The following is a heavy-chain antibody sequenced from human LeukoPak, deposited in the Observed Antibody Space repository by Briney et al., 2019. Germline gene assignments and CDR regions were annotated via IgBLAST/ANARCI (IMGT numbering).Heavy chain of an antibody. CDR3: AKDPSRIAVAGLIDY. D-gene: IGHD6-19*01. CDR2: ISYDGSNK. V-gene: IGHV3-30*18. J-gene: IGHJ4*02. Sequence: GRSLRLSCAASGFTFSSYGMHWVRQAPGKGLGWVAVISYDGSNKYYADSVKGRFTISRDNSKNTLYLQMNSLRAEDTAVYYCAKDPSRIAVAGLIDYWGQGTLVTVSS. CDR1: GFTFSSYG.